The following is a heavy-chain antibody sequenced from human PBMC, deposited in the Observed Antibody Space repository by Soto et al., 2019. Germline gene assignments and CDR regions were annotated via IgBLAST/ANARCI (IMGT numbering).Heavy chain of an antibody. CDR2: IYFAVTT. D-gene: IGHD3-22*01. V-gene: IGHV4-59*08. CDR1: CGSITPYY. CDR3: AKLGGYFQYLHS. J-gene: IGHJ4*02. Sequence: SETLSLTCTVSCGSITPYYWSWIRQPPGNGLYCIGYIYFAVTTTXXPSLKSRXXLSVDTSQNLXSLKLTPVTAAYTASYYCAKLGGYFQYLHSSGQRPLVNV.